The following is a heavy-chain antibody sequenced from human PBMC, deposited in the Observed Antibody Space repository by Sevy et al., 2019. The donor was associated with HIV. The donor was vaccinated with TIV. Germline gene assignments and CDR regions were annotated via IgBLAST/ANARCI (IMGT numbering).Heavy chain of an antibody. CDR1: GFTFSSYG. V-gene: IGHV3-30*02. CDR3: AKAPTVTTPYFDY. Sequence: GGSLRLSCAASGFTFSSYGMHWVRQAPGKGLEWVAFIRYDGSNKYYAHSVKGRFTISRDNSKNTLYLQMNSLRAEDTAVYYCAKAPTVTTPYFDYWGQGTLVTVSS. J-gene: IGHJ4*02. CDR2: IRYDGSNK. D-gene: IGHD4-17*01.